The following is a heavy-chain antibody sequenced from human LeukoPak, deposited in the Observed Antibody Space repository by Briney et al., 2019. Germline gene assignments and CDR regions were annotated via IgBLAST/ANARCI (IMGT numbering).Heavy chain of an antibody. CDR3: ARGGGVITPLDAFDI. J-gene: IGHJ3*02. Sequence: GGSLRLSCAASGFTFSSYSMNWVRQAPGKGLEWVSYISSSSSTIYYADSVKGRFTISRDNAKNSLYLQMNSLRAEDTAVYYCARGGGVITPLDAFDIWGQGTMVNVSS. V-gene: IGHV3-48*01. CDR2: ISSSSSTI. CDR1: GFTFSSYS. D-gene: IGHD3-22*01.